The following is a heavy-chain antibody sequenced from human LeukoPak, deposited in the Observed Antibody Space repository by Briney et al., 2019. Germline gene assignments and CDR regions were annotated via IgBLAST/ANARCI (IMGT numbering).Heavy chain of an antibody. V-gene: IGHV3-7*01. J-gene: IGHJ4*02. CDR3: ARGGGGYVDY. D-gene: IGHD4-23*01. CDR2: IKQYGSEK. Sequence: PGGSLSLSCAASGFTFSSYWLSWVRQAPGKGLEWVANIKQYGSEKYYVDSVKGRFTISRDNAKNSLYLQMNSLRAEDTAVYYCARGGGGYVDYWGQGTLVTVSS. CDR1: GFTFSSYW.